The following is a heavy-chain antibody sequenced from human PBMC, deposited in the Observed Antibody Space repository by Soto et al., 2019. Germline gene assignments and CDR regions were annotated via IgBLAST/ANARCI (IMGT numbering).Heavy chain of an antibody. CDR3: ARGVSSSGYYFSSGYYYGMDV. CDR2: INHSVST. J-gene: IGHJ6*02. D-gene: IGHD3-22*01. Sequence: SETLSLTCAVYGGSFSGYYWSWIRQPPGKGLEWIGEINHSVSTNYNPSLKSRVTISVDTSKNQFSLKLSSVTAADTAVYYCARGVSSSGYYFSSGYYYGMDVWGQGTKVTVSS. CDR1: GGSFSGYY. V-gene: IGHV4-34*01.